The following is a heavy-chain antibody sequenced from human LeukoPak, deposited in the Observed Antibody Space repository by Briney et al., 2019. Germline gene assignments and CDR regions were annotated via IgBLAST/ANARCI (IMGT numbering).Heavy chain of an antibody. Sequence: SSETLSLTCAVYGGSFSGYYWSWIRQPPGKGLEWIGEINHSGSTYYNPSLKSRVTISVDTSKNQFSLKLSSVTAADTAVYYCARDLGARSGGSCYFDYWGQGTLVIVSS. D-gene: IGHD2-15*01. CDR2: INHSGST. CDR3: ARDLGARSGGSCYFDY. CDR1: GGSFSGYY. J-gene: IGHJ4*02. V-gene: IGHV4-34*01.